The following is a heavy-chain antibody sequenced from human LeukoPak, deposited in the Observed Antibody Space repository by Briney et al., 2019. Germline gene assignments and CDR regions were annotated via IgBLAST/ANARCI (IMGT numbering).Heavy chain of an antibody. J-gene: IGHJ4*02. D-gene: IGHD4-17*01. CDR3: ARHFYGESFDY. Sequence: NPSETLSLTCTVSGGSISSYYWSWIRQPPGKGLEWIGYIYYSGSTNYNPSLKSRVTISVDTSKNQFSLKLSSVTAADTAVYYCARHFYGESFDYWGQGTLVTVSS. CDR2: IYYSGST. V-gene: IGHV4-59*08. CDR1: GGSISSYY.